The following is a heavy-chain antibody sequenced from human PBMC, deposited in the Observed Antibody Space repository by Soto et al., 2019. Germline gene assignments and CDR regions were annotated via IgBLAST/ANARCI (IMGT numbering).Heavy chain of an antibody. CDR3: ARDAGSRSRGVDAFDI. D-gene: IGHD3-10*01. Sequence: ASVKVSCKASGYTFTGYYMHWVRQAPGQGLEWMGWINPNSGGTNYAQKFQGLVTMTRDTSISTAYMELSRLRSDDTAVYYCARDAGSRSRGVDAFDIWGQGTMVTGSS. V-gene: IGHV1-2*04. J-gene: IGHJ3*02. CDR2: INPNSGGT. CDR1: GYTFTGYY.